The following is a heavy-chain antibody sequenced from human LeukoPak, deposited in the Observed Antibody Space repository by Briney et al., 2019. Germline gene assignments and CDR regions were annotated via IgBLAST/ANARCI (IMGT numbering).Heavy chain of an antibody. CDR2: IIPIFGTA. V-gene: IGHV1-69*01. D-gene: IGHD1-14*01. CDR1: GGTFSSYA. J-gene: IGHJ4*02. CDR3: ATFFGNLRGFDY. Sequence: SVKVSCKASGGTFSSYAISWVRQAPGQGLEWMGGIIPIFGTANYAQKFQGRVTITADESTSTAYMELSSLRSEDTAVYYCATFFGNLRGFDYWGQGTLVTVSS.